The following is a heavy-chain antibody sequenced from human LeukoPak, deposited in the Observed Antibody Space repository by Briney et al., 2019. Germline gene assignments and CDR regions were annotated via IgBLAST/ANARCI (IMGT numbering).Heavy chain of an antibody. J-gene: IGHJ4*02. D-gene: IGHD5-24*01. V-gene: IGHV4-59*08. CDR1: GGCISSYY. CDR2: IYYSGST. CDR3: ARLTRDGYNSHFDY. Sequence: PSETLSLTCTVSGGCISSYYWSWIRQPPGKGLEWIGYIYYSGSTNYNPSLKSRVTISVDTSKNQFSLKLSSVTAADTAVYYCARLTRDGYNSHFDYWGQGTLVTVSS.